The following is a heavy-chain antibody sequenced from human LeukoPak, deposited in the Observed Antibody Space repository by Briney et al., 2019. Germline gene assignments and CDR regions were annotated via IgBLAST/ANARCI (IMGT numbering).Heavy chain of an antibody. Sequence: SGPTLVNPTQTLTLTCTFSGFSLSTRGMCVAWIRQPPGKALEWLALINWGDDKYYTTSLKTRLTISKDTSKNQVVLTMSNMYPVDTATYYCARISYSDTTGYSYLDYWGQGTLVTVSS. J-gene: IGHJ4*02. V-gene: IGHV2-70*01. D-gene: IGHD3-22*01. CDR3: ARISYSDTTGYSYLDY. CDR1: GFSLSTRGMC. CDR2: INWGDDK.